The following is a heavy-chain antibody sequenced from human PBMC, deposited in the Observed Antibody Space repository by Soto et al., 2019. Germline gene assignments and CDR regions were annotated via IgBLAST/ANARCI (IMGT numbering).Heavy chain of an antibody. V-gene: IGHV3-21*01. D-gene: IGHD2-2*01. J-gene: IGHJ4*02. CDR1: VFMFSSYT. Sequence: GGSLRLSCTASVFMFSSYTMNWVRQAPGKGLEWVSSVSFRGDIYYADSLEGRFTISRDDAENSLYPQMNSLRAEDTAVYYCARGCSSASCYYYWGQGTLVTVSS. CDR2: VSFRGDI. CDR3: ARGCSSASCYYY.